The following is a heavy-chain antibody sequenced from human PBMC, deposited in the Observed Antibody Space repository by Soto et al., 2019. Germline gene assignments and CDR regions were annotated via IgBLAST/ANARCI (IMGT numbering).Heavy chain of an antibody. D-gene: IGHD4-4*01. J-gene: IGHJ6*02. CDR1: GGSFSGYY. Sequence: KTSETLSLTCAVYGGSFSGYYWSWIRQPPGKGLEWIGEINHSGSTNYNPSLKSRVTISVDTSKNQFSLKLSSVTAADTAVYYCARVMRIESNTTVRYYYYYGMDVWGQGTTVTVSS. CDR2: INHSGST. V-gene: IGHV4-34*01. CDR3: ARVMRIESNTTVRYYYYYGMDV.